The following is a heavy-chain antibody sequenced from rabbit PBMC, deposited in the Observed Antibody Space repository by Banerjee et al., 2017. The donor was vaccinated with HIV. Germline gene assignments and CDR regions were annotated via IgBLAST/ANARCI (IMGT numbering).Heavy chain of an antibody. V-gene: IGHV1S40*01. J-gene: IGHJ4*01. D-gene: IGHD7-1*01. CDR3: ARETWGSTGNYGL. Sequence: QSLEESGGDLVKPGASLTLTCTASGFSFSSSSFSGDSYMCWVRQAPGKGLEWIACIGTGVGDTYYANWAKGRFTISKTSSTTVTLQMTSLTAADTATYFCARETWGSTGNYGLWGPGTLVTVS. CDR1: GFSFSSSSFSGDSY. CDR2: IGTGVGDT.